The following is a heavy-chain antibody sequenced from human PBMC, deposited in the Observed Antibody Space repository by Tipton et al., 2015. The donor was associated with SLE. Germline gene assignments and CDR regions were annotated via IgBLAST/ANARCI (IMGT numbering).Heavy chain of an antibody. Sequence: TLSLTCTVSGYSISSGYYWGWIRQPPGKGLEWIGSIYHSGSTYSNPSLKSRVTISVDTSKNQFSLKLSSVTAADTAVYYCARGYCGGDCYSRHYYYYGMDVWGQGTTVTVSS. CDR2: IYHSGST. CDR3: ARGYCGGDCYSRHYYYYGMDV. CDR1: GYSISSGYY. J-gene: IGHJ6*02. D-gene: IGHD2-21*01. V-gene: IGHV4-38-2*02.